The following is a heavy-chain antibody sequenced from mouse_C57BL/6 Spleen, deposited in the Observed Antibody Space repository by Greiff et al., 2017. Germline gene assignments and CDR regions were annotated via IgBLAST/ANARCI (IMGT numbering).Heavy chain of an antibody. V-gene: IGHV1-69*01. CDR3: DRGGTVVAYYAMDY. CDR1: GYTFTSYW. Sequence: QVQLQQPGAELVMPGASVKLSCKASGYTFTSYWMHWVKQRPGQGLEWIGEIDPSDSYTNYNQKFKGKSTLTVDKSSSTAYMQLSSLTSEDSAVYDCDRGGTVVAYYAMDYWGQGTSVTVSS. D-gene: IGHD1-1*01. J-gene: IGHJ4*01. CDR2: IDPSDSYT.